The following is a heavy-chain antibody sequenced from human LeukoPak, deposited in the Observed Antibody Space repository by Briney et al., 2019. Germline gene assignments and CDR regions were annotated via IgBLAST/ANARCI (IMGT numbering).Heavy chain of an antibody. CDR3: ARVVVVTATHDY. CDR2: IYTGDSDT. D-gene: IGHD2-15*01. CDR1: GYSLTSYL. V-gene: IGHV5-51*01. J-gene: IGHJ4*02. Sequence: GESLKISCKGSGYSLTSYLIGWVREIPGKGLDWMGIIYTGDSDTRYSPSFQGEVNISADKSISTAYLQWSSLKASDTAMYYCARVVVVTATHDYWGQGTLVTVSS.